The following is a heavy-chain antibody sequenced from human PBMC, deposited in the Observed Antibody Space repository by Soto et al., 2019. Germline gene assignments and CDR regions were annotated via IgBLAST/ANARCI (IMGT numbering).Heavy chain of an antibody. CDR1: GYSFTSYW. V-gene: IGHV5-51*01. J-gene: IGHJ6*02. Sequence: PXEFMKISYKGSGYSFTSYWIGWVRQIPGKGLEWMGIIYPGDSDTRYSPSFQGQVTISADKSISTAYLQWSSLKASDTAMYYCASLTGTTQSYGMDVWGQGTTVTVSS. CDR3: ASLTGTTQSYGMDV. D-gene: IGHD1-20*01. CDR2: IYPGDSDT.